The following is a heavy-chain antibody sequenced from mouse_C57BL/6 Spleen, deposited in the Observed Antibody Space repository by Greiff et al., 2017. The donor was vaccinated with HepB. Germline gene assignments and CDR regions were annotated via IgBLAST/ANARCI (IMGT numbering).Heavy chain of an antibody. CDR1: GYTFTDYY. D-gene: IGHD2-3*01. CDR3: AREDGYPASFAY. Sequence: EVQLQQSGPELVKPGASVKISCKASGYTFTDYYMNWVKQSHGKSLEWIGDINPNNGGTSYNQKFKGKATLTVDKSSSTAYMERRSLTSEDSAVYYCAREDGYPASFAYWGQGTLVTVSA. CDR2: INPNNGGT. J-gene: IGHJ3*01. V-gene: IGHV1-26*01.